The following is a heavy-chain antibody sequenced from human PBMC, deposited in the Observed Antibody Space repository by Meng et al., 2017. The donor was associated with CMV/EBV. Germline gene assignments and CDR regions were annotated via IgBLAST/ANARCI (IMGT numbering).Heavy chain of an antibody. CDR3: ARAAIGGYCGGDCYYPGPRFDY. J-gene: IGHJ4*02. CDR2: IYYSGST. Sequence: SETLSLTCTVSGGSVSSGSYYWSWIRQPPGKGLEWIGYIYYSGSTNYNPSLQSRVTISVDTSKNQFSLKLSSVTAADTAVYYCARAAIGGYCGGDCYYPGPRFDYWGQGTLVTVSS. V-gene: IGHV4-61*01. D-gene: IGHD2-21*01. CDR1: GGSVSSGSYY.